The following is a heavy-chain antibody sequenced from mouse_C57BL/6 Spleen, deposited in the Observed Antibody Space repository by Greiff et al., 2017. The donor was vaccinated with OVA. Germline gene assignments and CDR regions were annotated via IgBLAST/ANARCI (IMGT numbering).Heavy chain of an antibody. Sequence: EVKLMESGGGLVKPGGSLKLSCAASGFTFSSYTMSWVRQTPEKRLEWVATISGGGGNTYYPDSVKGRFTISRDNAKNTLYLQMSSLRSEDTALYYCARRDYGSPFAYWGQGTLVTVSA. D-gene: IGHD1-1*01. J-gene: IGHJ3*01. V-gene: IGHV5-9*01. CDR1: GFTFSSYT. CDR3: ARRDYGSPFAY. CDR2: ISGGGGNT.